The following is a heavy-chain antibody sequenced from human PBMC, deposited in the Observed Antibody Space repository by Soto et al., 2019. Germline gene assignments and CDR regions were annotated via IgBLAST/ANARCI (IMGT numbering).Heavy chain of an antibody. V-gene: IGHV3-23*01. D-gene: IGHD2-15*01. CDR1: GFIFSNYV. Sequence: DVQLLDSGGGLVQPGGSLRLSCAASGFIFSNYVMSWVRQTPGKGLEWVSGISGRGDNTYYADSVKGRFTVSRDNSKNTLYLKMDILRDEDTAVYYCATTAVRVGPIDYWGQGTLVTVSS. J-gene: IGHJ4*02. CDR3: ATTAVRVGPIDY. CDR2: ISGRGDNT.